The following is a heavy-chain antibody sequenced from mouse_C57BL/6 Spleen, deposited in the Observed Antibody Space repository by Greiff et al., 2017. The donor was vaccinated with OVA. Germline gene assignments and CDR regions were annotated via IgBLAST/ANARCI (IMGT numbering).Heavy chain of an antibody. J-gene: IGHJ4*01. CDR2: IYTGSGNT. D-gene: IGHD2-5*01. CDR3: AIDSNYLYAMDY. V-gene: IGHV1-84*01. CDR1: GYTFTDYY. Sequence: VQRVESGPELVKPGASVKLSCKASGYTFTDYYINWVKQRPGQGLEWIGWIYTGSGNTKYNEKFKGKATLTVDTSSSTAYMQLSSLTSEDSAVYFCAIDSNYLYAMDYWGQGTSVTVSS.